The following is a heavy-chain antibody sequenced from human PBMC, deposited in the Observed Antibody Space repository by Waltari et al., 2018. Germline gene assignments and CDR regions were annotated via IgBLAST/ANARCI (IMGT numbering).Heavy chain of an antibody. Sequence: QVQLVQSGAEVKKPGASVKVSCKASGYTFTGYYMHWVRQAPGQGLEWMEWINPKSGGTNYAQKFQGRGTMTRDTSISTAYMELSRLRSDDTAVYYCARAGVIAARPGFVDPWGQGTLVTVSS. V-gene: IGHV1-2*02. CDR1: GYTFTGYY. CDR3: ARAGVIAARPGFVDP. J-gene: IGHJ5*02. CDR2: INPKSGGT. D-gene: IGHD6-6*01.